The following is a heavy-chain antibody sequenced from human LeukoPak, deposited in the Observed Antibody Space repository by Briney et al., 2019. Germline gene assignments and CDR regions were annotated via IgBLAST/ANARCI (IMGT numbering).Heavy chain of an antibody. CDR2: ISAYNGNT. CDR1: GYTFTSYG. Sequence: GASVKVSCKASGYTFTSYGISRVRQAPGQGLEWMGWISAYNGNTNYAQKLQGRVTMTTDTSTSTAYMELRSLRSDDTAVYYCARDCSGGSCYLGEYYFDYWGQGTLVTVSS. D-gene: IGHD2-15*01. J-gene: IGHJ4*02. CDR3: ARDCSGGSCYLGEYYFDY. V-gene: IGHV1-18*04.